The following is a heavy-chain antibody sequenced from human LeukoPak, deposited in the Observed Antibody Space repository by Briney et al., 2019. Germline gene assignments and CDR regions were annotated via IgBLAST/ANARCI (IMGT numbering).Heavy chain of an antibody. Sequence: SQTLSLTCTVSGGSIGSGGYYWTWIRQQPGKGLEWIGYIYYNGETDYNPSLKSRVTISVDTPRNHFSLRLSSVTAADTAVYYCAREDYYDGSGIDYWGQGTLVTVSS. CDR1: GGSIGSGGYY. V-gene: IGHV4-31*03. CDR2: IYYNGET. D-gene: IGHD3-22*01. J-gene: IGHJ4*02. CDR3: AREDYYDGSGIDY.